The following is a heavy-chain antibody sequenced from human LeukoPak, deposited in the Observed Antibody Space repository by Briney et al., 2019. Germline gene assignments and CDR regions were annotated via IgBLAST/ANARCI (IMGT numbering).Heavy chain of an antibody. J-gene: IGHJ4*02. V-gene: IGHV3-30*02. D-gene: IGHD6-19*01. CDR3: ARGPDSSGWYSGGVDY. CDR1: GFTFSSYG. CDR2: IRYDGSNK. Sequence: GGSLRLSCAASGFTFSSYGMHWVRQAPGKGLEWVAFIRYDGSNKYYADSVKGRFTISRDNSKNTLYLQMNSLRAEDTAVYYCARGPDSSGWYSGGVDYWGQGTLVTVSS.